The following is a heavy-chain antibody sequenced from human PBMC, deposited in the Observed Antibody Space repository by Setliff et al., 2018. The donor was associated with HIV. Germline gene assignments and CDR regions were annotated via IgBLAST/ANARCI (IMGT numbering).Heavy chain of an antibody. CDR2: ITGSGDTI. J-gene: IGHJ4*02. CDR1: GFTFSNYE. D-gene: IGHD6-19*01. Sequence: LRLSCAASGFTFSNYEMSWVRQAPGKGPEWVSYITGSGDTIYYADSVKGRFTMSRDNAKDSVYLQMNTLRVEDTAVYYCAREATPRHSSGWVYFDYWGQGRMVTVSS. V-gene: IGHV3-48*03. CDR3: AREATPRHSSGWVYFDY.